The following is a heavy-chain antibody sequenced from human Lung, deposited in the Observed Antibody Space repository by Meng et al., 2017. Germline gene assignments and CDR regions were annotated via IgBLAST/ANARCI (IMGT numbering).Heavy chain of an antibody. CDR2: ISVHNGNT. D-gene: IGHD6-13*01. CDR1: GYTFIRHG. Sequence: QVQVGQSGAEVRNAGASVKVACKTSGYTFIRHGITWVRQAPGQGLEWMVWISVHNGNTNYAEKFQGRVTMTTDTSTNTAYMELRSLTSDDTAVYYCARDLKPEGIATEYLDYWGQGTLVTVSS. J-gene: IGHJ4*02. CDR3: ARDLKPEGIATEYLDY. V-gene: IGHV1-18*01.